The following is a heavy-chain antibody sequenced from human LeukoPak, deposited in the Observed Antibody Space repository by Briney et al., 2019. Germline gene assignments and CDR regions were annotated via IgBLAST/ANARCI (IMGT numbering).Heavy chain of an antibody. V-gene: IGHV3-21*01. D-gene: IGHD2/OR15-2a*01. CDR1: GFTFSTYS. CDR2: ITSSNNYI. J-gene: IGHJ6*03. Sequence: GGSLRLSCAASGFTFSTYSMNWVRQAPGKGLEWVSSITSSNNYIYYGDSVKGRFTISRDDAKNSLFLQMNSLRAEDTATYYCARGEFGDYYYFYMDVWGKGTTVTISS. CDR3: ARGEFGDYYYFYMDV.